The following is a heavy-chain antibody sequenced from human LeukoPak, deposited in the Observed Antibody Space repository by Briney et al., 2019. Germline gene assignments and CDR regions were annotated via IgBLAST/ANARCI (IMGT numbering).Heavy chain of an antibody. D-gene: IGHD6-6*01. CDR1: GGSISSYY. CDR2: IYYSGST. J-gene: IGHJ3*02. Sequence: PSETLSLTCTVSGGSISSYYWSWIRQPPGKGLEWIGYIYYSGSTNYNPSLKSRVTISVGTSKNQFSLKLSSVTAADTAVYYCARPFSSSSESDAFDIWGQGTMVTVSS. V-gene: IGHV4-59*01. CDR3: ARPFSSSSESDAFDI.